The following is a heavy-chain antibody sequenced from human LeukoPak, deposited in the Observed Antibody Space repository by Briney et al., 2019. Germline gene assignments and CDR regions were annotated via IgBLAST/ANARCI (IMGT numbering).Heavy chain of an antibody. Sequence: GGSLRLSCAASGFTFSSNWMSWVRQVPGKGLEWVANIKQDGSKKYYVASVKGRFTISRDNAKNSLYLQMNSLRAEDTAVYYCARGLGINGLALDMWGQGTMVTVSS. CDR2: IKQDGSKK. CDR1: GFTFSSNW. CDR3: ARGLGINGLALDM. V-gene: IGHV3-7*05. J-gene: IGHJ3*02. D-gene: IGHD3-10*01.